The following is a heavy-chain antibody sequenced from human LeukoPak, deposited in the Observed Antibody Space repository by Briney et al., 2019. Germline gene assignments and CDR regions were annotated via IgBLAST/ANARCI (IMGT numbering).Heavy chain of an antibody. CDR3: ARGATISETGYFDF. CDR2: IDHRGDT. CDR1: GGSFSRYY. Sequence: PSETLSLTCAVYGGSFSRYYWSWIRQSPGKGLEWIAEIDHRGDTNYNPSVKSRVTISVATSKTQFSLRVRSLSAADTAVYYCARGATISETGYFDFWGQGTLVTVSS. V-gene: IGHV4-34*01. D-gene: IGHD5-24*01. J-gene: IGHJ4*03.